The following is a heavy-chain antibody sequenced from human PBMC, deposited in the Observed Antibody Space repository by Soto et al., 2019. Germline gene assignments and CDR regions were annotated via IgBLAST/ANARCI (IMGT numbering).Heavy chain of an antibody. CDR2: INPNSGGT. Sequence: ASVKVSCKASGYTFTGYYMHWVRQAPGQGLEWMGWINPNSGGTNYARKFQGRVTMTRDTSISTAYMELSRLRSDDTAVYYCARGSLFGDYGDLDYWGQGTLVTVSS. J-gene: IGHJ4*02. CDR1: GYTFTGYY. CDR3: ARGSLFGDYGDLDY. V-gene: IGHV1-2*02. D-gene: IGHD4-17*01.